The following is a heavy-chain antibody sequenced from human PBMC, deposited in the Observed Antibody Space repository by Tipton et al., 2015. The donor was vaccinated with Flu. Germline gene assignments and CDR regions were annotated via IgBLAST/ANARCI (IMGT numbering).Heavy chain of an antibody. CDR1: GASVGGPYW. D-gene: IGHD4-11*01. J-gene: IGHJ5*02. Sequence: TLSLTCSVSGASVGGPYWWGRVRQPRGKGLEWMGNNCPGSPYYNPSLRSRVTISVDRARHKFSLRLTSVTAADTAVYFCARRDFSNCVSEPKNWFDIWGRGTLVTVSS. CDR2: NCPGSP. CDR3: ARRDFSNCVSEPKNWFDI. V-gene: IGHV4-38-2*01.